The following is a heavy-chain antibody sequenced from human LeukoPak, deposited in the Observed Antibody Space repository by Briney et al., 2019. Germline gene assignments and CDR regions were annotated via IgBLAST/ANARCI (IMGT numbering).Heavy chain of an antibody. CDR2: ISGSGGST. D-gene: IGHD6-19*01. J-gene: IGHJ3*02. CDR3: AKEALLIAVAPNDAFDI. V-gene: IGHV3-23*01. CDR1: GFTFSSYA. Sequence: GGSLRLSCAASGFTFSSYAMSWVRQAPGKGLEWVSAISGSGGSTYYADSVKGRFTISRDNSKNTLYLQMNSLRAEDTAVYYCAKEALLIAVAPNDAFDIWGQGTMVTVSS.